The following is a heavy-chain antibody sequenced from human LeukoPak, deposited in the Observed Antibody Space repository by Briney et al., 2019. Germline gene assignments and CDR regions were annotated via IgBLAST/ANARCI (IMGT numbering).Heavy chain of an antibody. D-gene: IGHD3-9*01. J-gene: IGHJ4*02. CDR3: ARDPGLRYFDWFSFDY. Sequence: GGSRRLSCAASGFTFSSYGMHWVRQAPGKGLEWVAVIWYDGSNKYYADSVKGRFTISRDNSKNTLYLQMNSLRAEDTAVYYCARDPGLRYFDWFSFDYWGQGTLVTVSS. CDR1: GFTFSSYG. CDR2: IWYDGSNK. V-gene: IGHV3-33*01.